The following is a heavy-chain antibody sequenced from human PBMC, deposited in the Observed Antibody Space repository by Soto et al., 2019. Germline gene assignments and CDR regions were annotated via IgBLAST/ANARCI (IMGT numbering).Heavy chain of an antibody. V-gene: IGHV1-18*01. Sequence: ASVKVSCKASGGTFSSYAISWVRQAPGQGLEWMGWIIPNNGTTNYAQKLQGRVTMTTDTSTSTAYMELRSLRSDDTAVYYCARDRRYSSSWYIWFDPWGQGTLVTVSS. CDR1: GGTFSSYA. CDR2: IIPNNGTT. D-gene: IGHD6-13*01. J-gene: IGHJ5*02. CDR3: ARDRRYSSSWYIWFDP.